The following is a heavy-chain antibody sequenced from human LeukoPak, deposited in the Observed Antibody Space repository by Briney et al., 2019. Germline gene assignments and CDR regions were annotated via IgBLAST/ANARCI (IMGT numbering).Heavy chain of an antibody. CDR2: IYHSGST. Sequence: SETLSLTCAVSGYSISSGYYWGWIRQPPGKGLEWIGSIYHSGSTYYNPSLKSRVTISVDTSKNQFSLKLSSVTAADAAVYYCALTAVIAAAGTLTPDYWGQGTLVTVSS. V-gene: IGHV4-38-2*01. CDR1: GYSISSGYY. CDR3: ALTAVIAAAGTLTPDY. J-gene: IGHJ4*02. D-gene: IGHD6-13*01.